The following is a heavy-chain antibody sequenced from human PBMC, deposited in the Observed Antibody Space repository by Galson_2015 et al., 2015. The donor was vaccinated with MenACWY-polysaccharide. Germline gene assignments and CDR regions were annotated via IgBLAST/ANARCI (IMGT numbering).Heavy chain of an antibody. J-gene: IGHJ5*02. CDR1: GGSISSSSYY. D-gene: IGHD6-6*01. CDR3: ARVRAARYWFDP. Sequence: SETLSLTCTVSGGSISSSSYYWGWIRQPPGKGLEWIGSIYYSGSTYYNPSLKSRVTISVDTSKNQFSLKLSSVTAADTAVYYCARVRAARYWFDPWGQGTLVTVSS. V-gene: IGHV4-39*07. CDR2: IYYSGST.